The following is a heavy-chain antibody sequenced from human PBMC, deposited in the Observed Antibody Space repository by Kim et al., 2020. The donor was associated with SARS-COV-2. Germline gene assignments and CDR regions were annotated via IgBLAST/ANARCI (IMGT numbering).Heavy chain of an antibody. D-gene: IGHD1-26*01. CDR3: ASGSYSGMDV. Sequence: SETLSLTCTVSGGSISSSSYYWGWIRQPPGKGLEWIGTIYYSGSTYYNPSLKSRVTISVDTSKNQFSLKLTSVTAADTAVYYCASGSYSGMDVWGQGTTVTVSS. CDR2: IYYSGST. V-gene: IGHV4-39*07. J-gene: IGHJ6*02. CDR1: GGSISSSSYY.